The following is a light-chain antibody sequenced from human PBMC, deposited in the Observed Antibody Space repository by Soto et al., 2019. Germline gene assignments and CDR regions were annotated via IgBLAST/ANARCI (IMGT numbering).Light chain of an antibody. CDR2: KAS. V-gene: IGKV1-5*03. CDR3: QQYNRYSGT. J-gene: IGKJ1*01. Sequence: DIQMTQSPSTLSASVGDRVTITCRASQSISSWLAWYQQKPGKAPKLLIYKASSLESGVPSRFSGSGSGTEFTLTISSLQPDDFATYYCQQYNRYSGTFGQGPKVELK. CDR1: QSISSW.